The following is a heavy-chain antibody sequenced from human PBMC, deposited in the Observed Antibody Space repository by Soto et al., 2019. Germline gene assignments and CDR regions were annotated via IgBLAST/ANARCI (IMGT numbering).Heavy chain of an antibody. CDR1: GFTFSSYG. D-gene: IGHD2-15*01. V-gene: IGHV3-30*18. CDR3: AKEGARYCSGGSGPRKERMRAFDT. Sequence: GWSLRLSCAASGFTFSSYGMHWVRQAPGKGLEWVAVISYDGSNKYYADSVKGRFTISRDNSKNTLYLQMNSLRAEDTAVYYCAKEGARYCSGGSGPRKERMRAFDTWGQGTMVTASS. CDR2: ISYDGSNK. J-gene: IGHJ3*02.